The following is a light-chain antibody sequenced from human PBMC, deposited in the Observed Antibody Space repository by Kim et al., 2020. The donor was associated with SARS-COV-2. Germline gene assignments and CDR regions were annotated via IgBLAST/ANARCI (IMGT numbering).Light chain of an antibody. V-gene: IGKV1-39*01. CDR3: QQSYISPFT. CDR2: SAS. Sequence: GSVRDRVTITCRASQSISTYLNWYQQKPGKAPKLLIFSASSLHSGVPSRFSGSGSGTDFTLTISSLQPEDFATYFCQQSYISPFTFGPGTKVDIK. J-gene: IGKJ3*01. CDR1: QSISTY.